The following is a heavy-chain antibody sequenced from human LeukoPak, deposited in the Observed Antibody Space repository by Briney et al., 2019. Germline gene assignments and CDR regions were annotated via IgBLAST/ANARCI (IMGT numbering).Heavy chain of an antibody. CDR1: GGSISSYY. V-gene: IGHV4-59*01. CDR3: ARGQTHNYYMDV. Sequence: SETLSLTCTVSGGSISSYYWSWIRQPPGKGLEWIGYIYYSGSTNYNPSLKSRVTISVDTSKNQFSLKLSSVTAADTAVYYCARGQTHNYYMDVWGKGTTVTVSS. CDR2: IYYSGST. J-gene: IGHJ6*03.